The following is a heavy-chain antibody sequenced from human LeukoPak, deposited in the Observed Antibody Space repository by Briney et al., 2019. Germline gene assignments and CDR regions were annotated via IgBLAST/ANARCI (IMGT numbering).Heavy chain of an antibody. V-gene: IGHV1-2*02. CDR3: ASSSPSIAPHDAFDI. D-gene: IGHD6-13*01. J-gene: IGHJ3*02. Sequence: GASVKVSCKASGYTFTGYYMHWVRQAPGQGLEWMGWINPNSGGTNYAQKFQGRVTMTRDTSISTAYMELSRLRSDDTAVYYCASSSPSIAPHDAFDIWGQGTMVTVSS. CDR2: INPNSGGT. CDR1: GYTFTGYY.